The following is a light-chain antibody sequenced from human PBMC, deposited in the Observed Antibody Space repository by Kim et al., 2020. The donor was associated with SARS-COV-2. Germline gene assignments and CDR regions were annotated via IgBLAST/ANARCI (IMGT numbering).Light chain of an antibody. J-gene: IGKJ4*01. CDR2: DAS. Sequence: EIVLTQSPATLSLSPGERATPSCRASQNVDTYVAWYQQKPGQGPRLLIYDASTRAAGIPDRFSGSGSGTDFTLTIGSLEPEDFGVYYCQQRSNWPPLTFGGGTKVDIK. CDR1: QNVDTY. V-gene: IGKV3-11*01. CDR3: QQRSNWPPLT.